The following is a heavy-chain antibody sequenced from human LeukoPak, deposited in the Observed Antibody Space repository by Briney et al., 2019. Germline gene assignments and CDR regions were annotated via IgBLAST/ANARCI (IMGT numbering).Heavy chain of an antibody. CDR2: IIPILGIA. CDR3: ARPRDPYYYYYGMDV. Sequence: ASVKVSCKASGGTFSSYAISWVRPAPGQGLEWVGRIIPILGIANYAQKFQGRVTVTADKSTSTAYMELSSLRSEDTAVYYCARPRDPYYYYYGMDVWGQGTTVTVSS. V-gene: IGHV1-69*04. J-gene: IGHJ6*02. CDR1: GGTFSSYA.